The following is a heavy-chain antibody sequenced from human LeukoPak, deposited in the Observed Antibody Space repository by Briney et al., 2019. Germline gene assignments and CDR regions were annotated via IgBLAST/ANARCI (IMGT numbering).Heavy chain of an antibody. V-gene: IGHV1-2*02. CDR1: GYIFTGYY. D-gene: IGHD3-16*01. Sequence: ASVKVSCKATGYIFTGYYIHWVRQVPGQGLDWMGWVNPDNGGTNYAKHFQGRVTMTTDTSINTAYMDLTSLTSDDTALYYCVRDRSNNWWGGLHQWGQGTLITVSS. J-gene: IGHJ4*02. CDR2: VNPDNGGT. CDR3: VRDRSNNWWGGLHQ.